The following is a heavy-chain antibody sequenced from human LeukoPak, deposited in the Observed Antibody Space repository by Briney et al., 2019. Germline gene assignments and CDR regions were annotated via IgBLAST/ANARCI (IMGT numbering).Heavy chain of an antibody. Sequence: ASVKVSCKASGYTFTSYGISWVRQAPGQGLEWMGWISAYNGNTNYAQKLQGRVTMTTDTSTSTAYMELRSLRSDDTAVYYCARVQRKSIWFGELGPLGYWGQGTLVTVSS. CDR3: ARVQRKSIWFGELGPLGY. CDR1: GYTFTSYG. D-gene: IGHD3-10*01. J-gene: IGHJ4*02. CDR2: ISAYNGNT. V-gene: IGHV1-18*01.